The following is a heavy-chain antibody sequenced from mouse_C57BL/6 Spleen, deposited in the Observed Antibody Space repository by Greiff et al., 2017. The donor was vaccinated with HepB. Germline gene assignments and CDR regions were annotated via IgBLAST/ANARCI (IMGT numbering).Heavy chain of an antibody. CDR1: GYTFTSYW. V-gene: IGHV1-72*01. CDR3: ARGGPDDYDDPAWFAY. Sequence: QVQLQQSGAELVKPGASVKLSCKASGYTFTSYWMHWVKQRPGRGLEWIGRIDPNSGGTKYNEKFKSKATLTVDKPSSTAYMQLSSLTSEDSAVYYCARGGPDDYDDPAWFAYWGQGTLVTVSA. D-gene: IGHD2-4*01. CDR2: IDPNSGGT. J-gene: IGHJ3*01.